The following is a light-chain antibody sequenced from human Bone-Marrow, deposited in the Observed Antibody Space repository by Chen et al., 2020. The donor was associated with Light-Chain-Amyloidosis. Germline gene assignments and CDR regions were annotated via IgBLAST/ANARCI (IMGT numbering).Light chain of an antibody. CDR1: TSNIENYT. J-gene: IGLJ1*01. CDR3: SSYTITNTLV. Sequence: QSVLTQPPSTSGTPGQRVTISCSGSTSNIENYTGNWYRQVPGTAPRLLIQSDNQRPSGGPDRFSGSKSDNTASLTISGLQTEDEADYFCSSYTITNTLVFGSGTRVTVL. CDR2: SDN. V-gene: IGLV1-44*01.